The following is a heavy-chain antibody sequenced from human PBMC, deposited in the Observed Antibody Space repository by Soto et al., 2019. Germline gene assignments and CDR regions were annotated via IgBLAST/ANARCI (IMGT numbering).Heavy chain of an antibody. V-gene: IGHV1-18*01. Sequence: QVQLVQSGAAVKKPGASVKVSCKASGYTFTSYGFSWVRQAPGQGLEWMGWISAYNGNPNYAPKLQGRVTMTTDTASSTAYMELRSLRSADTAVYYCARFHLTSSYSGMEVWGPGTTVTVSS. CDR2: ISAYNGNP. CDR1: GYTFTSYG. J-gene: IGHJ6*02. CDR3: ARFHLTSSYSGMEV.